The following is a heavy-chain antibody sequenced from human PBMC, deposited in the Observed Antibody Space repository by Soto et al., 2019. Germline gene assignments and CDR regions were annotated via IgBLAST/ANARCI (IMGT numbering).Heavy chain of an antibody. V-gene: IGHV3-23*01. D-gene: IGHD2-8*01. CDR2: ISGSGGST. CDR3: TKKWTQFDN. Sequence: GGSLRLSCSASGCPFSSYAMSWVRQAPGKGLEWVSAISGSGGSTYSADSVKGRFTISRDNSKNTLYLQRNSLRAEDTAVYYCTKKWTQFDNWGQGSLVRVSS. CDR1: GCPFSSYA. J-gene: IGHJ4*01.